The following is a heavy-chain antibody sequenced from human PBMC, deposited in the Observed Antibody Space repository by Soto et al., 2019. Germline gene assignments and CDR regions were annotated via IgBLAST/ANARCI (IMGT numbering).Heavy chain of an antibody. J-gene: IGHJ4*02. CDR1: RGSISSRSYY. CDR3: ARRRGAYGDYGEETDY. Sequence: SESLSGNGSSSRGSISSRSYYWGWIRQPPGKGLEWIGSIYYSGSTYYNPSLKSRVTISVDTSKNQFSLKLSSVTAADTAVYYCARRRGAYGDYGEETDYWGEGTLVTVS. D-gene: IGHD4-17*01. CDR2: IYYSGST. V-gene: IGHV4-39*01.